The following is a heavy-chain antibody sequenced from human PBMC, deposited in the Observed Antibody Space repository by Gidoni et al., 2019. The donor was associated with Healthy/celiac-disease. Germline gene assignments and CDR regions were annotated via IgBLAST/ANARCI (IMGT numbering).Heavy chain of an antibody. CDR2: INPNSGGT. V-gene: IGHV1-2*02. Sequence: QVQLVQSGAEVKKPGASVKVSCKASGYTFTGYYMHWVRQAPGQGLEWMGWINPNSGGTNYAQKFQGRVTMTRDTSISTAYMELSRLRSDDTAVYYCARAPYDILTGLWGYYYYGMDVWGQGTTVTVSS. CDR1: GYTFTGYY. J-gene: IGHJ6*02. CDR3: ARAPYDILTGLWGYYYYGMDV. D-gene: IGHD3-9*01.